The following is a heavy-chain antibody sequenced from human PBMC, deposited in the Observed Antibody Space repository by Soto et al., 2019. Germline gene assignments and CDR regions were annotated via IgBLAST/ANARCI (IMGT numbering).Heavy chain of an antibody. V-gene: IGHV3-23*01. Sequence: EVQLLESGGGLVQPGGSLRLSCAASGFTFSSYAMSWVRQAPGKGLECVSAISGSGGSTYYADSVKGRFTISRDNSKNTLYLQMNSLRAEDTAVYYFAKSVRLIAVAGQAYAFDIWGQGTMVTVS. J-gene: IGHJ3*02. CDR1: GFTFSSYA. CDR3: AKSVRLIAVAGQAYAFDI. CDR2: ISGSGGST. D-gene: IGHD6-19*01.